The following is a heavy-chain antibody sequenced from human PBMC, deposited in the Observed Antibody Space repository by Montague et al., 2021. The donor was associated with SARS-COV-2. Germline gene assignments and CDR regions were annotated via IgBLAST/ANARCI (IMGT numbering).Heavy chain of an antibody. J-gene: IGHJ4*02. Sequence: SETLSLTCAVYGGSFSGYYWTWIRQSPGKGLEWIAEINHSGGTNYNFNPSLRSRVTISVDTSKSQFSLKLSSVTAADTGVYYCARWDPQTLTMIGLRGKSASDYWGQGTLVTVSS. CDR3: ARWDPQTLTMIGLRGKSASDY. CDR2: INHSGGT. D-gene: IGHD4-23*01. CDR1: GGSFSGYY. V-gene: IGHV4-34*01.